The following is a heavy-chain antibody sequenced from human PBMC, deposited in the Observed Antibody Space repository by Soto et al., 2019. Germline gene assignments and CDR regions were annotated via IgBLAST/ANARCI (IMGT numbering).Heavy chain of an antibody. D-gene: IGHD3-10*01. CDR1: GGSISQYY. CDR2: IYSGGST. CDR3: ARGPGGFGDFSLDY. J-gene: IGHJ4*02. V-gene: IGHV4-4*07. Sequence: QVQLQESGPGLVKPSETLSLSCGVPGGSISQYYWSWIRQPAGKGLEWIGRIYSGGSTNYNPSLESRVTMSVDTAKTQFSLKMSHVTAADSAVYYCARGPGGFGDFSLDYWGQGTLVTVSS.